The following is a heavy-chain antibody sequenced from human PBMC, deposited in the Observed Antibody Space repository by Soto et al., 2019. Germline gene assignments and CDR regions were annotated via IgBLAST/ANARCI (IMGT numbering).Heavy chain of an antibody. CDR1: GFTFSNYG. V-gene: IGHV3-30*03. D-gene: IGHD3-22*01. CDR2: ISYDGSND. Sequence: RGSLRLSCAVSGFTFSNYGMHWVRQAPGAGLDWVAVISYDGSNDYYADSVKGRFTISRDNSKNTLYLQMNSLRAEDTAVYYCARGSDAYYFDSRGYQANFDYWGQGTLVTVSS. J-gene: IGHJ4*02. CDR3: ARGSDAYYFDSRGYQANFDY.